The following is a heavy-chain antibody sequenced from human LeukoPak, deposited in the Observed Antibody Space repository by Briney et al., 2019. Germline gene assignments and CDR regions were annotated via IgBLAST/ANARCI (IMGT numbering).Heavy chain of an antibody. V-gene: IGHV7-4-1*02. CDR1: GYTFTSYA. D-gene: IGHD3-10*01. CDR3: ARSGGSGSYYARYYYYYMDV. CDR2: INTNTGNP. Sequence: GASVKVSCKASGYTFTSYAINWVRQAPGQGLEWMEWINTNTGNPTYVQGFTGRFVFSLDTSVSTAYLQISSLKAEDTAVYYCARSGGSGSYYARYYYYYMDVWGKGTTVTVSS. J-gene: IGHJ6*03.